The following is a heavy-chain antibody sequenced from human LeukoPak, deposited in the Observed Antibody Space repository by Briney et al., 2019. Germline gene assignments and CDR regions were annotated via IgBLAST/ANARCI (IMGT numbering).Heavy chain of an antibody. Sequence: PGGSLRLSCAASGFTFSSYAMSWVRQAPGKGLEWVSAISGSGGSTYYADSVKGRFTISRDNSKNTLYLQMNSLRAEDTAVYSCAKAHIQSTENYFYYYMVVWGKGTTVTVSS. CDR1: GFTFSSYA. D-gene: IGHD1-14*01. J-gene: IGHJ6*03. CDR3: AKAHIQSTENYFYYYMVV. V-gene: IGHV3-23*01. CDR2: ISGSGGST.